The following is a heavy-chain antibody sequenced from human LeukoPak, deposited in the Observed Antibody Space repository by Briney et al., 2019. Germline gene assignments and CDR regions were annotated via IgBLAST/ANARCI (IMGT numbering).Heavy chain of an antibody. Sequence: GGSLRLSCAASGFTFSSYWMHWVRQAPGKGLVWVSRINSEWSSTSYADSVKGRFTISRDNANNTLYLQMNSLRAEDTAVYYCARDPVLRYFDWLLSYCYYYMDVWGKGTTVTVSS. CDR1: GFTFSSYW. CDR2: INSEWSST. V-gene: IGHV3-74*01. D-gene: IGHD3-9*01. J-gene: IGHJ6*03. CDR3: ARDPVLRYFDWLLSYCYYYMDV.